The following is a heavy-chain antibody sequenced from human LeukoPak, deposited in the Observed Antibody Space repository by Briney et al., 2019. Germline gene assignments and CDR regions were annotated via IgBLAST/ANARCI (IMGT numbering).Heavy chain of an antibody. CDR3: VGGDSREY. CDR2: IGRTSTDK. V-gene: IGHV3-21*03. CDR1: GFTFNTYT. Sequence: GGSLRLSCAASGFTFNTYTMNWVRQAPGKGLECVSSIGRTSTDKYYADSVRGRFTISRDNAENSLYVQITRLRAEDTAVYYCVGGDSREYWGQGTLVTVSS. D-gene: IGHD3-22*01. J-gene: IGHJ4*02.